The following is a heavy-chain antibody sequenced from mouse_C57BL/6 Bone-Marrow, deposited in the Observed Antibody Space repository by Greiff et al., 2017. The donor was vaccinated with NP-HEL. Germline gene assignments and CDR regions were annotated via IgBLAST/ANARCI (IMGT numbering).Heavy chain of an antibody. CDR1: GFTFSSYA. D-gene: IGHD2-4*01. Sequence: EVKLMESGEGLVKPGGSLKLSCAASGFTFSSYAMSWVRQTPEKRLEWVAYISSGGDYIYYADTVKGRFTISRDNARNTLYLQMSSLKSEDTAMYYCTRGLITNLYFDYWGQGTTLTVSS. J-gene: IGHJ2*01. CDR3: TRGLITNLYFDY. V-gene: IGHV5-9-1*02. CDR2: ISSGGDYI.